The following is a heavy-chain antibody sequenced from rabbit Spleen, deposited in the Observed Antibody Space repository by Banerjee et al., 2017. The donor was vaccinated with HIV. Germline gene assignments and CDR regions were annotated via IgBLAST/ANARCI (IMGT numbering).Heavy chain of an antibody. V-gene: IGHV1S45*01. D-gene: IGHD4-2*01. CDR3: ARDAGAIGWNFYL. CDR2: IYAGSSGST. CDR1: GFSFNSGYD. J-gene: IGHJ4*01. Sequence: QEQLVESGGGLVKPGASLTLTCKASGFSFNSGYDMCWVRQAPGKGLEWLACIYAGSSGSTYSATWAKGRFTISKTSSTTVTLQMTSLTAADTATYFCARDAGAIGWNFYLWGQGTLVTVS.